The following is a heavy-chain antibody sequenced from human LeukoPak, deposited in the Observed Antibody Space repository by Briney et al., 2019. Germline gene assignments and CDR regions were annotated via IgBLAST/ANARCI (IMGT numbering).Heavy chain of an antibody. J-gene: IGHJ4*02. D-gene: IGHD4-11*01. Sequence: GGSLGLSCAASGFIFSSYAMSWVRQAPGKGLEWVSAISGSGGSTYYADSVKGRFTISRDNSKNTLYLQMNSLRAEDTAVYYCAKDLSVTTGFWGQGTLVTVSS. CDR1: GFIFSSYA. CDR3: AKDLSVTTGF. V-gene: IGHV3-23*01. CDR2: ISGSGGST.